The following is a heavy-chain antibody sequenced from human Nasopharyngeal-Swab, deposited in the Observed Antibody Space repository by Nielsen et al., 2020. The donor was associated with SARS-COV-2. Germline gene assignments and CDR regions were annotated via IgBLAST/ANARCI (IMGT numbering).Heavy chain of an antibody. V-gene: IGHV4-4*02. J-gene: IGHJ4*02. CDR1: GGSISTSKW. CDR2: IFHSGST. Sequence: SETLSLTCAVSGGSISTSKWWTWISQPPGKELEWIGEIFHSGSTTYSPALKSRVTISVDKSKNQFSLKLWSVTAADTALYYCALRADDFYFDYWGQGTLVTVSS. D-gene: IGHD2-21*02. CDR3: ALRADDFYFDY.